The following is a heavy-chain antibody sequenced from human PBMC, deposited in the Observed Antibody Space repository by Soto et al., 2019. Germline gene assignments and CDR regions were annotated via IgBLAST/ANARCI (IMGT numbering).Heavy chain of an antibody. D-gene: IGHD3-3*01. CDR2: ISGSGDNT. J-gene: IGHJ6*03. CDR1: GFTFSSYA. Sequence: EVQLLESGGGLVQPGGSLRLSCAASGFTFSSYALNWVRQAPGKGLEWVSVISGSGDNTYYADSVKGRFTISRDNSKTTLYLQMNSLRAEDTSVYYCAKDLGTDDFGRAYYTYYYMDVWGKGTTGTVSS. V-gene: IGHV3-23*01. CDR3: AKDLGTDDFGRAYYTYYYMDV.